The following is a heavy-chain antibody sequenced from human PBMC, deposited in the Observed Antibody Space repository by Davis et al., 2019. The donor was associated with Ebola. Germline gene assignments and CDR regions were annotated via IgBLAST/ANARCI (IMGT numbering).Heavy chain of an antibody. D-gene: IGHD5-12*01. CDR2: TYYSSKWYN. CDR3: ARGWLRSGFHY. CDR1: GDSVSSGG. Sequence: HSQTLSLTCAISGDSVSSGGWNWIRQSPSRGLEWLGRTYYSSKWYNDYAVSVKSRITINPDTSKNQFSLQLNSMTPEDTAVYYCARGWLRSGFHYWGQGTLVIVSS. V-gene: IGHV6-1*01. J-gene: IGHJ4*02.